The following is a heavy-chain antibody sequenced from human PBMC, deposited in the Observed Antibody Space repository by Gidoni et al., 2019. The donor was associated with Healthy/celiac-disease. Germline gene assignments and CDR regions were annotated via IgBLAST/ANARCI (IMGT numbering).Heavy chain of an antibody. V-gene: IGHV3-23*01. D-gene: IGHD2-2*01. CDR2: ISGSGGST. J-gene: IGHJ4*02. CDR1: GFTFSSYA. Sequence: EVQLLESGGGLVQPGGSLRLSCAASGFTFSSYAMSWVRQAPGDGLEWVSAISGSGGSTYYADSVKGRFTISRDNSKNTLYLQMNSLRAEDTAVYYCAKDRFSIVVVPAAMGYWGQGTLVTVSS. CDR3: AKDRFSIVVVPAAMGY.